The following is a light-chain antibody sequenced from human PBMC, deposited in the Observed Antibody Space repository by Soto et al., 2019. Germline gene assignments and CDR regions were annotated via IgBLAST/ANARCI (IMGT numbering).Light chain of an antibody. Sequence: EIVMTQSPATLSVSPGERATLSCRASQSVSSNLAWYQQKPGQAPRLLLYGASTRATGIPARFSGSGSGTEFPLTISSLQSEDFAVYYCQQYNNWPMYTFGQGTKLEIK. V-gene: IGKV3-15*01. CDR3: QQYNNWPMYT. J-gene: IGKJ2*01. CDR1: QSVSSN. CDR2: GAS.